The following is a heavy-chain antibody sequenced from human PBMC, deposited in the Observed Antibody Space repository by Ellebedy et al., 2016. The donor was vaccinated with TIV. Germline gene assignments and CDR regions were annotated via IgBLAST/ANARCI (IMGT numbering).Heavy chain of an antibody. D-gene: IGHD2-15*01. J-gene: IGHJ5*02. CDR3: ARDRPRAVVVAATGIGGWFDP. Sequence: GESLKISCAASGFTFSDYYMSWIRQAPGKGLEWVSYISSSGSTIYYADSVKGRFTISRDKAKNSLYLQMNSLRAEDTAVYYCARDRPRAVVVAATGIGGWFDPWGQGTLVTVSS. CDR2: ISSSGSTI. V-gene: IGHV3-11*01. CDR1: GFTFSDYY.